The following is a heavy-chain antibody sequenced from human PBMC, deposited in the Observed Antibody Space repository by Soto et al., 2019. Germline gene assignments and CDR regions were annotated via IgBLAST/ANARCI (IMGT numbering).Heavy chain of an antibody. D-gene: IGHD3-10*01. Sequence: ASVKVSCKASGYSFSNFGFTWVRQAPGQGLEWMGWISAYKGNADLAQKFQGRVTMTTDTSTSTAYMELWYLTSDDTAVYYCSRAGAYGSFYFFDYWGQGTLVTVSS. J-gene: IGHJ4*02. CDR1: GYSFSNFG. CDR2: ISAYKGNA. V-gene: IGHV1-18*01. CDR3: SRAGAYGSFYFFDY.